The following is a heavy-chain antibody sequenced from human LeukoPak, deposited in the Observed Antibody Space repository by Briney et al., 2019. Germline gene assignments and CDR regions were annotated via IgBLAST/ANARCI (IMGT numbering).Heavy chain of an antibody. D-gene: IGHD3-22*01. V-gene: IGHV3-7*01. CDR2: IKQDGSEK. Sequence: PGGSLRLSCAASGFTFSSYWMSWVRQAPGKGLEWVANIKQDGSEKYYVDSVKGRFTISRDNAKNSLYLQMNSLRAEDTAVYYCARSITMIVAPYGMDVWGQGTTVTVSS. CDR3: ARSITMIVAPYGMDV. CDR1: GFTFSSYW. J-gene: IGHJ6*02.